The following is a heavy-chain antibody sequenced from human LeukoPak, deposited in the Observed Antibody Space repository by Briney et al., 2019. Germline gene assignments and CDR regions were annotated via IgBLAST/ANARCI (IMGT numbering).Heavy chain of an antibody. CDR2: IGGSGGDI. D-gene: IGHD3-3*01. V-gene: IGHV3-23*01. CDR3: AKLSSGNLYYFDY. Sequence: PGGSLRLSCVDSGFIFNNYAMSWVRQAPGKGLEWVSSIGGSGGDIYYADSVKGRFTISRDNSKNTLYLQMNSLRAEDTAVYYCAKLSSGNLYYFDYWGQGTLVTVSS. J-gene: IGHJ4*02. CDR1: GFIFNNYA.